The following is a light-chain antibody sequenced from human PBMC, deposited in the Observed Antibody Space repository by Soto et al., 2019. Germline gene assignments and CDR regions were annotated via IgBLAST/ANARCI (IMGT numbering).Light chain of an antibody. CDR3: QQYSSFPWT. Sequence: DIQMTQSPSTLSTSVGDRVTITCRASQNINSWLASYQQKPGKAPNLLMSKASNLESGVPSRLSGSGSGTDFTLTISSLQPDDFATYYCQQYSSFPWTFGQGTKVEIK. CDR1: QNINSW. J-gene: IGKJ1*01. CDR2: KAS. V-gene: IGKV1-5*03.